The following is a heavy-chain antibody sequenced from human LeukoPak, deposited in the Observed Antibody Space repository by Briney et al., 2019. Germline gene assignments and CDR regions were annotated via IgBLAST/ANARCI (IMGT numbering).Heavy chain of an antibody. CDR2: INPSGGST. V-gene: IGHV1-46*01. CDR3: ARGRGGIAAAGTTTATIVNWNGVLYWFDP. D-gene: IGHD6-13*01. Sequence: ASVKVSCKASGYTFTSYYMHWVRQAPGQGLEWMGIINPSGGSTSYAQKFQGRVTMTRDMSTSTVYMELSSLRSEDTAVYYCARGRGGIAAAGTTTATIVNWNGVLYWFDPWGQGTLVTVSS. J-gene: IGHJ5*02. CDR1: GYTFTSYY.